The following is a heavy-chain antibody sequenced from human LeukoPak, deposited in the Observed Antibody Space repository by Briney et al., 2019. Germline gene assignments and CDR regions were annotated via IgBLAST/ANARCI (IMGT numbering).Heavy chain of an antibody. CDR3: ARDQGSSWYGDYYYYYGMDV. D-gene: IGHD6-13*01. Sequence: GGSLRLSCAASGFTFSDYYMSWVRQAPGKGLEWVSVIYSGGSTYYADSVKGRFTISRDNSKNTLYLQMNSLRAEDTAVYYCARDQGSSWYGDYYYYYGMDVWGQGTTVTVSS. CDR2: IYSGGST. CDR1: GFTFSDYY. J-gene: IGHJ6*02. V-gene: IGHV3-66*01.